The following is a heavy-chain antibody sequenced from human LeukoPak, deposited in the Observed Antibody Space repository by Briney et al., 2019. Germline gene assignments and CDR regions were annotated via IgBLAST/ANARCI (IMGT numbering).Heavy chain of an antibody. CDR3: ARGVTMIRGVILERTKSTNCFDP. Sequence: SETLSLTCTVSGGSITNYYWSWIRQPPGKGLEWIGYIHYSGSTNYNTSLKSRVTISVDTSKNQFSLKLSSVTAADTAVYYCARGVTMIRGVILERTKSTNCFDPWGQGTLVIVSS. D-gene: IGHD3-10*01. CDR2: IHYSGST. V-gene: IGHV4-59*01. J-gene: IGHJ5*02. CDR1: GGSITNYY.